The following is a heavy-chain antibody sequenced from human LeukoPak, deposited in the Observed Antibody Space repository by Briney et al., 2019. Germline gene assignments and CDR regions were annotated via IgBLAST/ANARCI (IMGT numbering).Heavy chain of an antibody. CDR1: GVTFRDSV. CDR3: VKGYIEVVTAVWAD. V-gene: IGHV3-23*01. CDR2: ITASGATS. J-gene: IGHJ4*02. Sequence: GGSLRLSCADSGVTFRDSVMRWGRQAPGMGLEWVSAITASGATSYYADSVRGRFSISRDNSRNTLYLAVSTVRADDTDVYYCVKGYIEVVTAVWADWGQGILVTVSS. D-gene: IGHD2-21*02.